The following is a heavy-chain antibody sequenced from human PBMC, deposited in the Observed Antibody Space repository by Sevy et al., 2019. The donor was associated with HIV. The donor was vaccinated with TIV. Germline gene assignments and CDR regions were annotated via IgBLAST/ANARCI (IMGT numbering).Heavy chain of an antibody. CDR2: ISYDGSNK. D-gene: IGHD2-2*01. V-gene: IGHV3-30-3*01. CDR1: GFTFSSYA. Sequence: GGSLRLSCAASGFTFSSYAMHWVRQAPGKGLEWVAVISYDGSNKYYADSVKGRFTISRDNSKNTLYLQMNSLRAEDTAEYYCARDDVGCSSTSCYGFDYWGQGTLVTVSS. J-gene: IGHJ4*02. CDR3: ARDDVGCSSTSCYGFDY.